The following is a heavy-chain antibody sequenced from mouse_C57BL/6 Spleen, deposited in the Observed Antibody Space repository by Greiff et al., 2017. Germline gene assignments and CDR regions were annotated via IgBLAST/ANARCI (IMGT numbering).Heavy chain of an antibody. CDR1: GFTFSDYG. Sequence: DVKLQESGGGLVKPGGSLKLSCAASGFTFSDYGMHWVRQAPEKGLEWVAYISSGGSTIYYVASVKGRFIISRDNAKNILFLQMTSLRSEDTAKYYCARYDYGSSYDWYFDVWGTGTTVTVSS. V-gene: IGHV5-17*01. J-gene: IGHJ1*03. D-gene: IGHD1-1*01. CDR3: ARYDYGSSYDWYFDV. CDR2: ISSGGSTI.